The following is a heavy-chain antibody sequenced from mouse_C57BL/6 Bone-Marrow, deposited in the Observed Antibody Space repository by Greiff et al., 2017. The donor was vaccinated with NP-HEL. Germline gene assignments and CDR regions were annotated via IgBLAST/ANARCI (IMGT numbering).Heavy chain of an antibody. D-gene: IGHD1-1*01. Sequence: QVQLQQPGAELVKPGASVKLSCKASGYTFTSYWMHWVKQRPGQGLEWIGMIHPNSGSTNYNEKFKSKATLTVDKSSSTAYMQLSSLTSEDSAVYYCARSEVVATGRFAYWGQGTMVTVSS. J-gene: IGHJ3*01. V-gene: IGHV1-64*01. CDR3: ARSEVVATGRFAY. CDR2: IHPNSGST. CDR1: GYTFTSYW.